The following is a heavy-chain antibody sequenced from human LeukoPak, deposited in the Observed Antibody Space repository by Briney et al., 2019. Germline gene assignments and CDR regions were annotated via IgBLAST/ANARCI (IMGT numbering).Heavy chain of an antibody. V-gene: IGHV3-21*01. D-gene: IGHD5-12*01. CDR3: ARVEASGYDYGAFDY. CDR1: GFTFSSYS. Sequence: GGSLRLSCAASGFTFSSYSMNWVRQAPGKGLEWVSSITTSSGYIYYSDSVRGRFTISRDNAKNSLYLQMSSLRADDTAVYYCARVEASGYDYGAFDYWGQGTLVTVSS. CDR2: ITTSSGYI. J-gene: IGHJ4*02.